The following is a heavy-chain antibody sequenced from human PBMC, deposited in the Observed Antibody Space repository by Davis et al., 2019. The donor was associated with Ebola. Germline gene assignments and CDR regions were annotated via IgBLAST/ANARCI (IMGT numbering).Heavy chain of an antibody. CDR1: GDSVSSSIPA. V-gene: IGHV6-1*01. D-gene: IGHD5-12*01. Sequence: HSQTLSLTCAISGDSVSSSIPAWNWIRQSPSGGLEWLGRTFYNSKWYDDYAVSVKSRLIINRDASKNQFSLELNSVTPEDTAVYYCARGWLRSGLDVWGKGAAVIVSS. CDR3: ARGWLRSGLDV. J-gene: IGHJ6*04. CDR2: TFYNSKWYD.